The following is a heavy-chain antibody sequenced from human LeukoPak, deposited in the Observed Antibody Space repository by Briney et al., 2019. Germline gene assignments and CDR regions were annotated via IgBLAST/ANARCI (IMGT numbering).Heavy chain of an antibody. D-gene: IGHD3/OR15-3a*01. V-gene: IGHV3-23*01. CDR1: GFTFSTHG. J-gene: IGHJ5*02. CDR3: AKDRDWGAFDA. Sequence: GGSLRLSCLGSGFTFSTHGINWVRQAPGKGLEWVSGISPSGDISYHTDSVKGRFTISRDNSMSTVSLQMNNLRAEDTALYYCAKDRDWGAFDAWGQGTLVTVSP. CDR2: ISPSGDIS.